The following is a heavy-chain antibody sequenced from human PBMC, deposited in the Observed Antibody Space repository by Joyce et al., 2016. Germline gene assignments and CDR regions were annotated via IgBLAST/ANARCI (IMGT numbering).Heavy chain of an antibody. Sequence: ELHLVESGGGLVQPGGSLRLSCAASGFTFSSYDMHWVRQATGKGLEWVSSIWTAGNTYYPGSVKGRFTISRENAKNSLYLQMNSLRAGDTAVYYCARGGSGWYWFDYWGQGTLVTVSS. V-gene: IGHV3-13*01. J-gene: IGHJ4*02. D-gene: IGHD6-19*01. CDR2: IWTAGNT. CDR3: ARGGSGWYWFDY. CDR1: GFTFSSYD.